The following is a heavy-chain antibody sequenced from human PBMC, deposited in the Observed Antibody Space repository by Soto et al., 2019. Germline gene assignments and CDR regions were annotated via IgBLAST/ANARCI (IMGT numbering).Heavy chain of an antibody. CDR2: ISYEGRNQ. CDR1: GFTFSSYG. V-gene: IGHV3-30*18. J-gene: IGHJ4*02. Sequence: LRLSCAASGFTFSSYGMHWVRQAPGKGLEWVAVISYEGRNQYYADSAKGRFTISRDNSMNTLYLQMNSLRDEDTAIYYCAKEGQMKVSTTLDHWGLGTLVTVSS. CDR3: AKEGQMKVSTTLDH.